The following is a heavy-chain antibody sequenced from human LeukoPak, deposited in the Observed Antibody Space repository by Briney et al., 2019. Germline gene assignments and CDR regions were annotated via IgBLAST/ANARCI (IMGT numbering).Heavy chain of an antibody. CDR3: ARHLRYFDWLLYALDI. CDR2: IYTSGST. D-gene: IGHD3-9*01. CDR1: GGSISSYY. V-gene: IGHV4-4*07. Sequence: PSETLSLTCTVSGGSISSYYWSWIRQPAGKGLEWIGRIYTSGSTNYNPSLKSRVTMSVDTSKNQFSLKLSSVTAADTAVYYCARHLRYFDWLLYALDIWGQGTMVTVSS. J-gene: IGHJ3*02.